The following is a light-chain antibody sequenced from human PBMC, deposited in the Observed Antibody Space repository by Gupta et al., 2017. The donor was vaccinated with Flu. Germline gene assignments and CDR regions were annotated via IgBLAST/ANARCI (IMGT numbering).Light chain of an antibody. CDR2: ATS. J-gene: IGKJ5*01. CDR1: QSIANNY. Sequence: VLTESPGTLSLSPGERATLSCRASQSIANNYLAWYQEKPGQPPRLLIYATSKRAAAIPDRFSGSGSGTDFSLSISRLEPEDFAVYYCQHYGSSPPITFGQGTRLEIK. CDR3: QHYGSSPPIT. V-gene: IGKV3-20*01.